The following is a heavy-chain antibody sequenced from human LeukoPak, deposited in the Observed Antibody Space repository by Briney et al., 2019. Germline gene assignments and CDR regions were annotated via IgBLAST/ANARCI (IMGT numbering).Heavy chain of an antibody. CDR3: ARDFLVPGY. CDR2: ISTSGNTI. J-gene: IGHJ4*02. Sequence: GGSLRLSCAASGFTFSSYIMNWVRQAPGKGLEWVSYISTSGNTIYYADSVKGRFTTSRDNAKNSLYLQMTSLRAEDTAVYYCARDFLVPGYWAQGTLVTVSS. CDR1: GFTFSSYI. V-gene: IGHV3-48*01. D-gene: IGHD6-13*01.